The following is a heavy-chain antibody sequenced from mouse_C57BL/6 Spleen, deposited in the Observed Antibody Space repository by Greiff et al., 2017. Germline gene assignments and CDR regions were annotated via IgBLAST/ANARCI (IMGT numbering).Heavy chain of an antibody. CDR3: ARSSYYYAMDY. V-gene: IGHV1-54*01. CDR2: INPGSGGT. J-gene: IGHJ4*01. D-gene: IGHD6-1*01. Sequence: QVQLQQSGAELVRPGTSVTVSCKASGYAFTNYLIEWVKQRPGQGLERIGVINPGSGGTDYNEKFKGKATLTADKSSSTAYMQLSSLTSEDSAVYFCARSSYYYAMDYWGQGTSVNGSS. CDR1: GYAFTNYL.